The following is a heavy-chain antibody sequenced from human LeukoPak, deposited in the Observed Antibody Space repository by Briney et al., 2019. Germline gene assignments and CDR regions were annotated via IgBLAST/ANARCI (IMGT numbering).Heavy chain of an antibody. D-gene: IGHD3-16*01. CDR3: AKGGHFDY. CDR1: GFTFSSYW. J-gene: IGHJ4*02. V-gene: IGHV3-74*01. Sequence: GGSLRLSCAASGFTFSSYWMHWVRQTPGKGLVWVSRLNTDGSTTNYADSVKGRFTISRDNAKNTLYLQMSSLRAEDTAVYYCAKGGHFDYWGQGALVTVSS. CDR2: LNTDGSTT.